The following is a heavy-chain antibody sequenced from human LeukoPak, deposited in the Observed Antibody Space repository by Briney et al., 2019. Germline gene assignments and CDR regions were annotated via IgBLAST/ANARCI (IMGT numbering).Heavy chain of an antibody. CDR3: AATEVVVPAAPFETFDY. J-gene: IGHJ4*02. CDR1: GGSVSSGSYY. D-gene: IGHD2-2*01. V-gene: IGHV4-61*01. CDR2: IYYSGST. Sequence: SETLSLTCAVSGGSVSSGSYYWSWIRQPPGKGLEWIGYIYYSGSTNYNPSLKSRVTISVDTSKNQFSLKLSSVTAADTAVYYCAATEVVVPAAPFETFDYWGQGTLVTVSS.